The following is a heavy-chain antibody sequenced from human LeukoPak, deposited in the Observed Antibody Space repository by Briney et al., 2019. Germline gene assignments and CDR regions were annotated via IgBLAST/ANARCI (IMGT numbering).Heavy chain of an antibody. J-gene: IGHJ5*02. CDR3: ARDEYSYGRNWFDP. CDR2: ISAYNGNT. Sequence: ASVKVSYKASGYTFTSYGISWVRQAPGQGLEWMGWISAYNGNTNYAQKLQGRVTMTTDTSTSTAYMELRSLRSDDTAVYYCARDEYSYGRNWFDPWGQGTLVTVSS. D-gene: IGHD5-18*01. V-gene: IGHV1-18*01. CDR1: GYTFTSYG.